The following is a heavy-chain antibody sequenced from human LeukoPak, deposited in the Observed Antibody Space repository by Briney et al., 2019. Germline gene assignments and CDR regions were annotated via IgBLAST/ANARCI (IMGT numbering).Heavy chain of an antibody. CDR3: AKDSRVVGATHDY. CDR2: ISGSGSST. V-gene: IGHV3-23*01. Sequence: GGSLRLSCAASGFTFNIYAMSWVRQAPGKGLEWVSAISGSGSSTYYADSVKGRFTISRDNSKNTLYLQMNSLRAEDTAVYYCAKDSRVVGATHDYWGQGTLVTVSS. J-gene: IGHJ4*02. CDR1: GFTFNIYA. D-gene: IGHD1-26*01.